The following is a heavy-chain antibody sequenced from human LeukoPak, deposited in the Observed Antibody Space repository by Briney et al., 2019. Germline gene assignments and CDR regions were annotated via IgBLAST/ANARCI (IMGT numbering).Heavy chain of an antibody. CDR2: ISGSGGST. CDR3: AKAVTFGGVSYYFGY. D-gene: IGHD3-16*01. CDR1: GFTFSSYA. V-gene: IGHV3-23*01. Sequence: GGSLRLSCAASGFTFSSYAMSWVRQAPGKGLEWVSAISGSGGSTYYADSVKGRFTISRDNSKNTLYPQMNSLRAEDTAVYYCAKAVTFGGVSYYFGYWGQGTLVTVSS. J-gene: IGHJ4*02.